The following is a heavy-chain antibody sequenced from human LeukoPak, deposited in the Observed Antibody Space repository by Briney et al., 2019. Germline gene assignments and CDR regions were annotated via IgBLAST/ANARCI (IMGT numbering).Heavy chain of an antibody. V-gene: IGHV4-61*01. CDR2: IYYSGST. J-gene: IGHJ6*03. CDR3: ARESRDAQLGFRYYYYMDV. Sequence: PSETVSLICTVSGYSISSGYYWGWIRQPPGKGLEWIGYIYYSGSTNYNPSLKSRVTISVDTSKNQFSLKLSSVTAADTAVYYCARESRDAQLGFRYYYYMDVWGKGTTVTVSS. D-gene: IGHD7-27*01. CDR1: GYSISSGYY.